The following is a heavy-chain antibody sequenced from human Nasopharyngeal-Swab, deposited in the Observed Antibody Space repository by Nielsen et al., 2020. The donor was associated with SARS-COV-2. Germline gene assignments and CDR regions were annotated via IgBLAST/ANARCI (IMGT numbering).Heavy chain of an antibody. J-gene: IGHJ6*02. CDR1: GGSVSSGSYY. D-gene: IGHD2-15*01. Sequence: GSLRLSCTVSGGSVSSGSYYWSWIRQPPGKGLEWIGSIYYSGSTYYNPSLKSRVTISVDTSKNQFSLKLSSVTAADTAVYYCARVAVVVSYYYYGMDVWGQGTTVTVSS. CDR2: IYYSGST. CDR3: ARVAVVVSYYYYGMDV. V-gene: IGHV4-39*07.